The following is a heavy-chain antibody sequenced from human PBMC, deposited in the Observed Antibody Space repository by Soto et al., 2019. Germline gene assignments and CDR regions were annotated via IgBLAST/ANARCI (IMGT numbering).Heavy chain of an antibody. CDR3: ARGDYDFWSGYPGNYYYYYMDV. V-gene: IGHV3-21*01. CDR1: GFTFSSYS. CDR2: ISSSSSYI. Sequence: GGSLRLSCAASGFTFSSYSMNWVRQAPGKGLEWVSSISSSSSYIYYADSVKGRFTISRDNAKNSLYLQMNSLRAEDTAVYYCARGDYDFWSGYPGNYYYYYMDVWGKGTTVTVSS. D-gene: IGHD3-3*01. J-gene: IGHJ6*03.